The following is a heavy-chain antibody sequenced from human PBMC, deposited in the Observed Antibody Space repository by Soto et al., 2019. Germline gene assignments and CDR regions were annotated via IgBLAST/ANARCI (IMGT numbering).Heavy chain of an antibody. CDR3: ARGGRITIFGVVTSYYYYGMDV. V-gene: IGHV4-34*01. D-gene: IGHD3-3*01. CDR2: INHSGST. CDR1: GGSFSGYY. J-gene: IGHJ6*02. Sequence: PSETLSLTCAVYGGSFSGYYRSCMRQPPGKGLEWIGEINHSGSTNYNPSLKGRVTISVDTSKNQFSLKLSSVTAADTAVYYCARGGRITIFGVVTSYYYYGMDVWGQRTTVTVSS.